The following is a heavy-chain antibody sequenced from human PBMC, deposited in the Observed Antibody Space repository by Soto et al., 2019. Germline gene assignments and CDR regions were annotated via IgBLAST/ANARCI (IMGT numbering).Heavy chain of an antibody. CDR2: ISSSGSTI. D-gene: IGHD6-6*01. V-gene: IGHV3-48*03. J-gene: IGHJ4*02. CDR1: GFTFSSYE. CDR3: ARDSTSSGFFDY. Sequence: LGGSLRLSCAPSGFTFSSYEMNWVRQPPGKGLEWVSYISSSGSTIYSADSVKGRFTISRDNAKNSLYLQMNSLRAEDTAVYYCARDSTSSGFFDYWGQGTLVTVSS.